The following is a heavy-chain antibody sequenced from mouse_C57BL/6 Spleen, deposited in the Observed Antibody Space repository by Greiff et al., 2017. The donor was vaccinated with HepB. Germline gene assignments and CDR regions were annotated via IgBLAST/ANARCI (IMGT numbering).Heavy chain of an antibody. CDR2: IHPNSGIT. CDR3: ASYDYDAMDY. Sequence: QVQLQQPGAELVKPGASVKLSCKASGYTFTSYWMHWVKQRPGQGLEWIGMIHPNSGITNYNEKFKSKATLTVDKSSSTAYMQLSSLTSEDSAVYYCASYDYDAMDYWGQGTSVTVSS. V-gene: IGHV1-64*01. CDR1: GYTFTSYW. J-gene: IGHJ4*01.